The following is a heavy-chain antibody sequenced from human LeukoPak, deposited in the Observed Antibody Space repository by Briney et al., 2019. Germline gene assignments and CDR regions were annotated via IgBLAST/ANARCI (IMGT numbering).Heavy chain of an antibody. CDR2: IYRDGNT. D-gene: IGHD3-10*01. J-gene: IGHJ5*02. CDR3: AREPTNYFGSGSYSGVDP. Sequence: PSETLSLTCTVSGYSISSGYYWGWIRQPPGKGLEWVANIYRDGNTYYSPSLKSRVTISVDTSKNQFYLRLSSVTAADTAVYYCAREPTNYFGSGSYSGVDPWGQGTLVIVSS. CDR1: GYSISSGYY. V-gene: IGHV4-38-2*02.